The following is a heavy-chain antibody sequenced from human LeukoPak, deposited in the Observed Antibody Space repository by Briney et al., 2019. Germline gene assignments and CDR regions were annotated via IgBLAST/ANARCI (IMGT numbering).Heavy chain of an antibody. V-gene: IGHV3-23*01. CDR1: GFTFSSYA. D-gene: IGHD3-22*01. Sequence: GGSLRLSCAASGFTFSSYAMSWVRQAPGRGLECVSAISGSGGSTYYADSVKGRFTISRDNSKNTLYLQMNSLRAEDTAVYYCAKGSNSLYYYDSSGYYWVYWGQGTLVTVSS. CDR2: ISGSGGST. J-gene: IGHJ4*02. CDR3: AKGSNSLYYYDSSGYYWVY.